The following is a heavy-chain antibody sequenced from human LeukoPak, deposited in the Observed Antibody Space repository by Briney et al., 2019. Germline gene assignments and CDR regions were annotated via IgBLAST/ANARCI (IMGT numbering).Heavy chain of an antibody. CDR2: IYYSGST. J-gene: IGHJ4*02. CDR1: GGSISSYY. V-gene: IGHV4-59*08. CDR3: ARLTDYYDSSHSNFDY. Sequence: SSETLSLTCTVSGGSISSYYWSWIRQPPGKGLEWIGYIYYSGSTNYNPSLKSRVTISVDTSKNQFSLKLSSVTAADTAVYYCARLTDYYDSSHSNFDYWGQGTLVTVSS. D-gene: IGHD3-22*01.